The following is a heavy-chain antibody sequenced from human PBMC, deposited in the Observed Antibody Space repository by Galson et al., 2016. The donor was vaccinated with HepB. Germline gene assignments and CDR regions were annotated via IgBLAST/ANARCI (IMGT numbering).Heavy chain of an antibody. V-gene: IGHV3-23*01. Sequence: SLRLSCAASGFTFSGHSMSWVRQAPGKGLEWVSVITDSGGRTDYADSVKGRFTVARDNSKNTLFLQMTSLRADDTAVYYCAKMGGSGRSYLRFFDYWGQGTLVTVSS. J-gene: IGHJ4*02. CDR2: ITDSGGRT. CDR1: GFTFSGHS. CDR3: AKMGGSGRSYLRFFDY. D-gene: IGHD3-10*01.